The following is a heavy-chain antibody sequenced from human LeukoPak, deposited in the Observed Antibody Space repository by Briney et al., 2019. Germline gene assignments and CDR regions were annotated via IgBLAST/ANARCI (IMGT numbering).Heavy chain of an antibody. CDR2: IIPIFGTA. Sequence: SAKVSCKASGGTFSSYAISWVRQAPGQGLEWMGGIIPIFGTANYAQKFQGRVTITADESTSTAYMELSSLRSEDTAVYYCTRGEYSSSWYAWDYWGQGTLVTVSS. CDR3: TRGEYSSSWYAWDY. CDR1: GGTFSSYA. V-gene: IGHV1-69*13. D-gene: IGHD6-13*01. J-gene: IGHJ4*02.